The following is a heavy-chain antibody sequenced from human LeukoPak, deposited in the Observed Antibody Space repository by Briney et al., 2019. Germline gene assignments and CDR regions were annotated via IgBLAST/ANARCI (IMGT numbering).Heavy chain of an antibody. CDR1: GGSISSYY. J-gene: IGHJ5*02. CDR3: ARDNQGNGDYRRYDSFDP. Sequence: SETLSLTCTVSGGSISSYYWSWIRQPPGKGLEWIGYIYYSGSTNYNPSLKSRVTISVDTSKNQFSLKLSSVTAADTAVYYCARDNQGNGDYRRYDSFDPWGQGTLVTVSS. V-gene: IGHV4-59*01. CDR2: IYYSGST. D-gene: IGHD4-17*01.